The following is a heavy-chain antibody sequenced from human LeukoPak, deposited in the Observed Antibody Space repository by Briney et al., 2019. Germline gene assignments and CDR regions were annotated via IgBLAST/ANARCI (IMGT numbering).Heavy chain of an antibody. V-gene: IGHV3-33*01. CDR1: GFTFSNYG. CDR2: IWYDGSNK. D-gene: IGHD3-22*01. Sequence: GGSLRLSCAASGFTFSNYGIHWVRQAPGKGLEWVAVIWYDGSNKYYADSVKGRFTISRDNSKNTLYLQMNSLRAEDTAVYYCARERHPGSGYYWCDYWGRGTRVTVS. J-gene: IGHJ4*02. CDR3: ARERHPGSGYYWCDY.